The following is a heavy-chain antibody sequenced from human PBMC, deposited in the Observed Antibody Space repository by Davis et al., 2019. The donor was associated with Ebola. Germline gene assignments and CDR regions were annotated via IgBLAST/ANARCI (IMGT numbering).Heavy chain of an antibody. D-gene: IGHD3-3*02. CDR2: ISSNGGST. J-gene: IGHJ5*02. CDR1: GFTFSSYA. V-gene: IGHV3-64D*08. CDR3: VKDRRWFDFSFVLAS. Sequence: GGSLRLSCSASGFTFSSYAMHWVRQAPGKGLEYVSAISSNGGSTYYADSAKGRFTISRDNSKNTLYLQMSSLRREDTAVYYCVKDRRWFDFSFVLASWGQGTLVTVSS.